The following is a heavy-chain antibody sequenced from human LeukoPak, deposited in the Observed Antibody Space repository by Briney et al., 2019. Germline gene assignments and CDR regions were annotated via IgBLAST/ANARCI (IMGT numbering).Heavy chain of an antibody. CDR2: IWYDGSNK. V-gene: IGHV3-33*06. CDR3: AKVPGPNCSSTSCPDY. J-gene: IGHJ4*02. Sequence: GRSLRLSCAASGFTFSSYGMHWVRQAPGKGLEWVAVIWYDGSNKYYADSVKGRFTISRDNSKNTLYLQMNSLRAEDTAVYYCAKVPGPNCSSTSCPDYWGQGTLVTVSS. CDR1: GFTFSSYG. D-gene: IGHD2-2*01.